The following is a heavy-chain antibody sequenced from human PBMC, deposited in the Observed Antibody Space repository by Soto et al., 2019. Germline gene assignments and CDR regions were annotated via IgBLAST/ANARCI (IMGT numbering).Heavy chain of an antibody. J-gene: IGHJ4*02. D-gene: IGHD3-22*01. CDR3: AREISYYDSSFLDY. CDR2: ISSSSSYI. Sequence: GGSLRLSCAASGFTFSSYSMNWVRQAPGKGLEWVSSISSSSSYIYYADSVKGRFTISRDNAKNSLYLQMNSLRAEDTAVYYCAREISYYDSSFLDYWGQGTLVTVSS. CDR1: GFTFSSYS. V-gene: IGHV3-21*01.